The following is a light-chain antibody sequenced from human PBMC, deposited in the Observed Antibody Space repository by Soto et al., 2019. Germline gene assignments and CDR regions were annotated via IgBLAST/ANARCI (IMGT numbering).Light chain of an antibody. CDR3: QQYGSSPYT. Sequence: EIVLTQSPGTLSLSPGARASLSCRASQSVTSSNLAWYQQKPGQAPGLLIYGASSRATGIPDRFSGSGSGTDFALTISGLEPEDYAVYYCQQYGSSPYTFGQGTNVEIK. J-gene: IGKJ2*01. CDR1: QSVTSSN. CDR2: GAS. V-gene: IGKV3-20*01.